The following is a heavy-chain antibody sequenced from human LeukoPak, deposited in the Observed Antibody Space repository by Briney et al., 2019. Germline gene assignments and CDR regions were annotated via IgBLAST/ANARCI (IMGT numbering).Heavy chain of an antibody. Sequence: ASVTVSCKASGYTFTGYYMHWVRQAPGQGLEWMGWINPNSGGTNYAQKFQGRVTMTRDTSISTAYMELSRLRSDDTAVYYCARGPVPAAILIWGYYMDVWGKGTTVTVSS. CDR2: INPNSGGT. V-gene: IGHV1-2*02. J-gene: IGHJ6*03. CDR3: ARGPVPAAILIWGYYMDV. D-gene: IGHD2-2*02. CDR1: GYTFTGYY.